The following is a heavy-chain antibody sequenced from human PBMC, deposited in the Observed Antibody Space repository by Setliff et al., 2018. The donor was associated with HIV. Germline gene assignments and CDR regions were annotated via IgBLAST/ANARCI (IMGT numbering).Heavy chain of an antibody. J-gene: IGHJ4*02. CDR1: GYTFINYG. Sequence: GASVKVSCKASGYTFINYGISWVRQAPGQGLEWMGWISAYNGNTNYAQKFQGRVTMTTDTSTSTAYMEMRNLRSDDTAVYFCARDVDNAGTHPPDYWGQGTLVTVSS. D-gene: IGHD1-20*01. V-gene: IGHV1-18*01. CDR3: ARDVDNAGTHPPDY. CDR2: ISAYNGNT.